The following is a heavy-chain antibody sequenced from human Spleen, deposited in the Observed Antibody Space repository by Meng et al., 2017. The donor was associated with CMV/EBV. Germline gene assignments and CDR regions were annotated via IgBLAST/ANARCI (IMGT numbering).Heavy chain of an antibody. D-gene: IGHD3-22*01. CDR3: VTERYDSTGHFWSY. CDR2: FDAEDGKT. Sequence: ASVKVSCKVSGYSLTTLSMHWVRQAPGRRPEWMGGFDAEDGKTIYAQKFQGRVTLTEDTSKDTAYMELRSLRSDDTALYYCVTERYDSTGHFWSYWGQGTLVTVSS. V-gene: IGHV1-24*01. J-gene: IGHJ4*02. CDR1: GYSLTTLS.